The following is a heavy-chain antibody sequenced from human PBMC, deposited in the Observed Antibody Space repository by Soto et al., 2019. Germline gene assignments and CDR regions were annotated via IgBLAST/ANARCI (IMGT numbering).Heavy chain of an antibody. Sequence: SETLSLTCAVYGGSFSGYYWSWIRQPPGKGLEWIGEINHSGSTNYNPSLKSRVTISVDTSKNQFSLKLSSVTAADTAVYYCARERWGGSRKLHYFDYWGQGTLVTVSS. CDR2: INHSGST. CDR1: GGSFSGYY. J-gene: IGHJ4*02. CDR3: ARERWGGSRKLHYFDY. D-gene: IGHD3-10*01. V-gene: IGHV4-34*01.